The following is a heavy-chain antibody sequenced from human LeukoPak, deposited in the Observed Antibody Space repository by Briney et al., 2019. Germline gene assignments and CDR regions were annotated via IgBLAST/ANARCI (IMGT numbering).Heavy chain of an antibody. CDR1: DGSISSYY. J-gene: IGHJ4*02. CDR2: IYYNGNT. D-gene: IGHD3-22*01. CDR3: ARTYLGYYDSSGYAYYFDY. Sequence: SETLSLTCTVSDGSISSYYWSWIRQPPGKGLEWIGYIYYNGNTKYNPSLKSRVTISVDTSKNQFSLKLRSVTAADTAVYYCARTYLGYYDSSGYAYYFDYWGQGTLAPVSS. V-gene: IGHV4-59*08.